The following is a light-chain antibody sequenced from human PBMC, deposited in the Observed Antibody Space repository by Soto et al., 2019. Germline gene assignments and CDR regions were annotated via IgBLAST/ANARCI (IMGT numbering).Light chain of an antibody. V-gene: IGKV1-17*01. CDR2: TTS. Sequence: DIQMPQYTSSLSASVGDRVTITCRASQGIGNDLNWYQQKPGKAPKRLIFTTSNLQNGVPSRFSGSGSGTEFTLTITSLQPEDFATYYCLQHNTYPLTFGGGTKVDI. CDR1: QGIGND. CDR3: LQHNTYPLT. J-gene: IGKJ4*01.